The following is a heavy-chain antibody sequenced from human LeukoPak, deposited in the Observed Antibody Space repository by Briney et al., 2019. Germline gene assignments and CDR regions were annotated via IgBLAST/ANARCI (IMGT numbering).Heavy chain of an antibody. CDR2: SRNQAHSYTT. J-gene: IGHJ3*01. CDR3: TRYYYDGSGYNEAFDV. D-gene: IGHD3-22*01. V-gene: IGHV3-72*01. CDR1: GFSFIDHY. Sequence: PGGSLRLSCGVSGFSFIDHYMDWVRQSPGKGLEWVGRSRNQAHSYTTEYAPSVKDRFIISRDTSRNSLYLQMNSLKTEDTAVYYCTRYYYDGSGYNEAFDVWGQGTMVSVSS.